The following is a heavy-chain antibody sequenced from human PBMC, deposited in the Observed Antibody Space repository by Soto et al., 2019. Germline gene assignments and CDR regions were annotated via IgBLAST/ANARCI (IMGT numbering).Heavy chain of an antibody. CDR1: GFTFSSYG. J-gene: IGHJ4*02. CDR3: AKGGYSYGLIDY. Sequence: QVQLVESGGGVVQPGRSLRLSCAASGFTFSSYGMHWVRQAPGKGLEWVAVISYDGSNKYYADSVKGRFTISRDNSKNTLYLQRNSLRAEDTAVYYCAKGGYSYGLIDYWGQGTLVTVSS. V-gene: IGHV3-30*18. CDR2: ISYDGSNK. D-gene: IGHD5-18*01.